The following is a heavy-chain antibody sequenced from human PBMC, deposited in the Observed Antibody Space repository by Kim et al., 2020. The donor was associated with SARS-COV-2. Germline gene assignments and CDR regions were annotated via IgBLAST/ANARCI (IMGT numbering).Heavy chain of an antibody. Sequence: GGSLRLSCAASGFTFSSYSMNWVRQAPGKGLEWVSSISSSSSYIYDADSVKGRFTISRDNAKNSLYLQMNSLRAEDTAVYYCARTVLINYDLWSGYYNDPGYWGQGTLVTVSS. V-gene: IGHV3-21*01. J-gene: IGHJ4*02. CDR1: GFTFSSYS. CDR3: ARTVLINYDLWSGYYNDPGY. CDR2: ISSSSSYI. D-gene: IGHD3-3*01.